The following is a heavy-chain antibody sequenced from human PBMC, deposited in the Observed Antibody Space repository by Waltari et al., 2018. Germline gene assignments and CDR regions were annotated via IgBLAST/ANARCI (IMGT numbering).Heavy chain of an antibody. CDR3: ARGGYSGYDLDAFDI. J-gene: IGHJ3*02. Sequence: QVQLVQSGAEVKKPGSSVKVSCKASGGTFSSYAISWVRQAPGQGLEWMGGVIPIFGTANYAKKVQGRVTITADKSSSTAYQELSSLRSEDTAVYYCARGGYSGYDLDAFDIWGQVTMVTVSS. D-gene: IGHD5-12*01. V-gene: IGHV1-69*14. CDR1: GGTFSSYA. CDR2: VIPIFGTA.